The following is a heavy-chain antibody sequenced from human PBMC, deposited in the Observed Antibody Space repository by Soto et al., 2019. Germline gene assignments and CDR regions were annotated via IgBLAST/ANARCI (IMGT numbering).Heavy chain of an antibody. CDR2: IGSGDT. V-gene: IGHV1-18*01. CDR3: ARENDPYGFDL. Sequence: QVQLVQSGATQEKPGASVKDSCEAFGYSFDSYAYSWVRQAPGQGLEWMGRIGSGDTNYAQKLQGRVTMTTDTSTNTAYMELRSLRSDDTALYYCARENDPYGFDLWGQGTMVTVSS. J-gene: IGHJ3*01. CDR1: GYSFDSYA.